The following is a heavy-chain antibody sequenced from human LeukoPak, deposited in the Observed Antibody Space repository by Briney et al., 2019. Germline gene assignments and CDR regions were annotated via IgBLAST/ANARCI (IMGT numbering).Heavy chain of an antibody. CDR3: ARFLSTESFDI. Sequence: SETLSLTCTVSGGSISGYYWSWIRQPPGEGLECIGYIYYIGGTNYNPSLWSRVTISVDTSKNQFSLKLNSVTAADTAVYYCARFLSTESFDIWGQGTMVTVPS. D-gene: IGHD3-3*01. J-gene: IGHJ3*02. CDR2: IYYIGGT. V-gene: IGHV4-59*08. CDR1: GGSISGYY.